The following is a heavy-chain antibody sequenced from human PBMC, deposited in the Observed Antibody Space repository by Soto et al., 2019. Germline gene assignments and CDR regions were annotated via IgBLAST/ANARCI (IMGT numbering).Heavy chain of an antibody. V-gene: IGHV1-2*02. CDR2: INPNSGGT. Sequence: GASVKVSCKASGYTFTGYYMHWVRQAPGQGLEWMGWINPNSGGTNYAQKFQGRVTMTRDTSISTAYMELSRLRSDDTAVYYCAKGNYYDSSGYRVPWYYYGMDVWGQGTTVTVSS. CDR3: AKGNYYDSSGYRVPWYYYGMDV. CDR1: GYTFTGYY. D-gene: IGHD3-22*01. J-gene: IGHJ6*02.